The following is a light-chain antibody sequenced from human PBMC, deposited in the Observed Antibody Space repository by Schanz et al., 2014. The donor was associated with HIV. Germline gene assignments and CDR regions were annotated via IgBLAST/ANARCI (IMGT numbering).Light chain of an antibody. J-gene: IGKJ4*01. CDR2: WAS. V-gene: IGKV4-1*01. Sequence: DIVMTQSPDSLAVSLGERATITCKSSQTLLYNSNNKNYLIWYQQKPGQPPKLLIRWASTREPGVPDRFSGSGSGTDFTLTISSLEPEDFAVYYCQYFGNSGGTFGGGTKVEIK. CDR3: QYFGNSGGT. CDR1: QTLLYNSNNKNY.